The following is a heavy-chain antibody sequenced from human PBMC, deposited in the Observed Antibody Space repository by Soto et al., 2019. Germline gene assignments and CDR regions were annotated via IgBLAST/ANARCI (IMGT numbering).Heavy chain of an antibody. CDR1: GFTFSNAW. Sequence: PGGSLRLSFAASGFTFSNAWMSWVRQDPGKGLEWVGRIKSKTDGGTTDYAAPVKGRFTISRDDSKNTLYLQMNSLKTEDTAVYYCTTDSRSSGTDYWGQGTLVTVSS. CDR2: IKSKTDGGTT. D-gene: IGHD6-6*01. CDR3: TTDSRSSGTDY. V-gene: IGHV3-15*01. J-gene: IGHJ4*02.